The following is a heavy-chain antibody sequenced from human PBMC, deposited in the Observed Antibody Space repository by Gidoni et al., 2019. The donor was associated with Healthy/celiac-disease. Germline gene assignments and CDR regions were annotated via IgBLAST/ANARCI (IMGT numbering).Heavy chain of an antibody. CDR3: ARDRVPYYYDSSGYYQDAFDI. V-gene: IGHV3-21*01. CDR1: GFTFRRYS. Sequence: EVQLVESGGGLVKPGGSLRLPCSASGFTFRRYSMPWVRQAPGKGLEWVSSISSSSSYIYYADSVKGRFTISRDNAKNSLYLQMNSLRAEDTAVYYCARDRVPYYYDSSGYYQDAFDIWGQGTMVTVSS. D-gene: IGHD3-22*01. J-gene: IGHJ3*02. CDR2: ISSSSSYI.